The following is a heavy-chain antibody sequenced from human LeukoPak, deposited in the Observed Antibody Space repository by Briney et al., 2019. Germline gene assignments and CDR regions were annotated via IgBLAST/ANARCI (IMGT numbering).Heavy chain of an antibody. J-gene: IGHJ6*02. CDR2: ISGSGDST. CDR1: GFTFSNYA. Sequence: GGSLRLSCAASGFTFSNYAMSWVRQAPGKGLEWVSAISGSGDSTYYADSVKGRFTISRDNSKNTLYLQMNSLRAEDTAVYYCARGFLDPSERRIPYYYGMDVWGQGTTVTVSS. CDR3: ARGFLDPSERRIPYYYGMDV. D-gene: IGHD1-1*01. V-gene: IGHV3-23*01.